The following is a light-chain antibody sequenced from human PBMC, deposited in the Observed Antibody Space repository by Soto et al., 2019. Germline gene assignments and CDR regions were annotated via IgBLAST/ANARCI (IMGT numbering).Light chain of an antibody. CDR1: SSNIGNNY. J-gene: IGLJ2*01. CDR2: DNS. V-gene: IGLV1-51*01. CDR3: GTWDSSLSAGV. Sequence: QSVLTQPPSASAAPGQKVTISCSGSSSNIGNNYVSWYQQLPGTAPKLLIYDNSKRPSGIPDRFSGSKSGTSATLGITGLQTGDEADYYCGTWDSSLSAGVFGGGTKLTVL.